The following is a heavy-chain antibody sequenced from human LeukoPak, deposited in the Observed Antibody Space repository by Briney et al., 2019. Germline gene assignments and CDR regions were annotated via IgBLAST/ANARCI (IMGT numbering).Heavy chain of an antibody. CDR2: IYYSGST. CDR3: AGAIVVVPAARWFDP. V-gene: IGHV4-59*01. CDR1: GGSISSYY. Sequence: PSETLSLTCTVSGGSISSYYWSWIRQPPGKGLEWIGYIYYSGSTNYNPSLKSRVTISVDTSKNQSSLKLSSVTAADTAVYYCAGAIVVVPAARWFDPWGQGTLVTVSS. J-gene: IGHJ5*02. D-gene: IGHD2-2*01.